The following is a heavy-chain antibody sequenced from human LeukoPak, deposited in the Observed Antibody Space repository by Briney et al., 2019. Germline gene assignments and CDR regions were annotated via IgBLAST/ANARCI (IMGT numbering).Heavy chain of an antibody. V-gene: IGHV4-59*08. J-gene: IGHJ6*03. D-gene: IGHD2-2*01. CDR2: VYYSGST. Sequence: PSETLSLTCTVSGGSISSYYWSWIRQPPGKGLEWIGYVYYSGSTNSNPSLKSRVTVSVDTSKNQFSLKLCSVTAADTAVYYCARHSSYQLRKGYYYNMDVWGQGTTVTVSS. CDR1: GGSISSYY. CDR3: ARHSSYQLRKGYYYNMDV.